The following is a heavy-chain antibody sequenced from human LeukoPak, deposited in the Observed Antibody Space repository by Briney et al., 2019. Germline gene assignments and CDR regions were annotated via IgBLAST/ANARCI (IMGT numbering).Heavy chain of an antibody. V-gene: IGHV4-4*09. CDR3: ERGYSGYIDY. D-gene: IGHD5-12*01. J-gene: IGHJ4*02. Sequence: PSETLSLTCTVSGGSISSYYWSWIRQPPGKGLEWIGYIYTSGSTNYNPSLKSRVTISVDTSKNQFSLKLSTVTAADTAVYYCERGYSGYIDYWGQGTLVTVSS. CDR1: GGSISSYY. CDR2: IYTSGST.